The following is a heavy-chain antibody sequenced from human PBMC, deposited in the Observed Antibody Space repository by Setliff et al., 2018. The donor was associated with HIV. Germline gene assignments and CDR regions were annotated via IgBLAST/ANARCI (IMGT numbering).Heavy chain of an antibody. Sequence: ASVKVSCKASGYTFTNYYIHWVRQAPGQGLEWMGLINPSGGRTSYAQEFQGRLTMTRDTSRSTAYMELRSLRSDDTAVYYCARLSIPAHYYMDVWGKGTTVTVSS. V-gene: IGHV1-46*01. CDR3: ARLSIPAHYYMDV. CDR2: INPSGGRT. J-gene: IGHJ6*03. D-gene: IGHD2-21*01. CDR1: GYTFTNYY.